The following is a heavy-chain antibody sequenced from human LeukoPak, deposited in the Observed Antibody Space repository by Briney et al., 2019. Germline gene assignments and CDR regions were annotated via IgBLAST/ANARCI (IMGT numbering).Heavy chain of an antibody. J-gene: IGHJ3*02. CDR1: GFTFSSYG. D-gene: IGHD3-10*01. CDR2: ISGSGGST. CDR3: ARDHITMVRGVIITSAFDI. Sequence: GGSLRLSCAASGFTFSSYGMSWVRQAPGKGLEWVSAISGSGGSTYYADSVKGRFTISRDNSKNTLYLQMNSLRAEDTAVYYCARDHITMVRGVIITSAFDIWGQGTMVTVSS. V-gene: IGHV3-23*01.